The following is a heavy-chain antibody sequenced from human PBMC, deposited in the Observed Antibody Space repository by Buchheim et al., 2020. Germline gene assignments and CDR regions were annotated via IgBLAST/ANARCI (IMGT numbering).Heavy chain of an antibody. Sequence: EVQLVESGGGLVLPGGSLRLSCAASGFTFSSYEMNWVRQAPGKGLEWVSYISSSGSTIYYADYVKGRLNISRDNAKNSLYMQMNSLRAEDTAVYYCARDGRQWLAVDRPFDYWGQGTL. D-gene: IGHD6-19*01. J-gene: IGHJ4*02. CDR2: ISSSGSTI. CDR1: GFTFSSYE. V-gene: IGHV3-48*03. CDR3: ARDGRQWLAVDRPFDY.